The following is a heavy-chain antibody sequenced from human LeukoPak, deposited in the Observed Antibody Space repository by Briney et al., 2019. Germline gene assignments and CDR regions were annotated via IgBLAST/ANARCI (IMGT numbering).Heavy chain of an antibody. CDR2: TYNNGNS. D-gene: IGHD3-10*01. J-gene: IGHJ5*02. CDR1: GGSISSPSYY. Sequence: PLETLSLTCAVSGGSISSPSYYWGCIRPTPGKGLEWLASTYNNGNSFYNPSLKSRVTISVDMSNNQFSLKLTSVTAADTAVYYCARHPFAMVRGVVEWFDPWGQGTLVAVSS. CDR3: ARHPFAMVRGVVEWFDP. V-gene: IGHV4-39*01.